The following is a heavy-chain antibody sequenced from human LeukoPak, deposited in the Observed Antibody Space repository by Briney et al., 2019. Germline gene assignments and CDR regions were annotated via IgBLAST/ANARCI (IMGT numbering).Heavy chain of an antibody. J-gene: IGHJ5*02. CDR3: AKRGKQYWFDP. Sequence: GGTLRLSCAASGFTFSSYGMSWVRQAPGKGLEWVSAISGSGGSTYYADSVKGRFTISRDNSKNTLYLQMNSLRAEDTAVYYCAKRGKQYWFDPWGQGTLVTVSS. D-gene: IGHD3-16*01. V-gene: IGHV3-23*01. CDR2: ISGSGGST. CDR1: GFTFSSYG.